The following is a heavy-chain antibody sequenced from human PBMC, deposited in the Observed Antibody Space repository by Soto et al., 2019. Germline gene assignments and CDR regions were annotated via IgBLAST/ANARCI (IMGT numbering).Heavy chain of an antibody. CDR3: AKDRYCSSTSCYMAFDY. V-gene: IGHV3-23*01. Sequence: PWGSLRLSCAASGFSFSSYAISWVRQAPGKGLQWVSTISGSGGSTYYADSVKGRFTISRDSSRNTLYLQMNSLRAEDTAVYYCAKDRYCSSTSCYMAFDYWGQGTLVTVSS. J-gene: IGHJ4*02. CDR1: GFSFSSYA. CDR2: ISGSGGST. D-gene: IGHD2-2*02.